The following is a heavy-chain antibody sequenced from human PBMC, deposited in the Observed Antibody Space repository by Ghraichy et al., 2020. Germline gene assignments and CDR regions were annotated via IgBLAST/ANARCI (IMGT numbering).Heavy chain of an antibody. D-gene: IGHD3-22*01. Sequence: SETLSLTCTVSGGSISSSSYYWGWIRQPPGKGLEWIGSIYYSGSTYYNPSLKSRVTISVDTSKNQFSLKLSSVTAADTAVYYCARQLGDYYDISGYYGAFDIWGQGTMVTVSS. V-gene: IGHV4-39*01. CDR3: ARQLGDYYDISGYYGAFDI. CDR2: IYYSGST. J-gene: IGHJ3*02. CDR1: GGSISSSSYY.